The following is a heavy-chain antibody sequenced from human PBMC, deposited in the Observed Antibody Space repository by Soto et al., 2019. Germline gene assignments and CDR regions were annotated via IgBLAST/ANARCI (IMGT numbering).Heavy chain of an antibody. J-gene: IGHJ4*02. CDR2: ISGSGGST. CDR1: GFTFSSYA. CDR3: AKDQDIVVVPAACFDY. D-gene: IGHD2-2*01. Sequence: EVQLLESGGGLVQPGGSLRLSCAASGFTFSSYAMSWVRQAPGKGLEWVSAISGSGGSTYYADSVKGRFTISRDNSKNTLYLQRNSLRAEDTAVYYWAKDQDIVVVPAACFDYWGQGNLVTVSS. V-gene: IGHV3-23*01.